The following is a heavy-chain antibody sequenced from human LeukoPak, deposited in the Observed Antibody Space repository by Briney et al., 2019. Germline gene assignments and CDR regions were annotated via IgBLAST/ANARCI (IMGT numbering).Heavy chain of an antibody. Sequence: PGGSLRLSCAASGFTFSSYSMNWVRQAPGKGLEWVSYISSSSSTIYYADSVKGRFTISRDNAKNSLFLQMNSLRAEDTAVYYCAREGDGYNSPIDYWGQGTLVTVSS. V-gene: IGHV3-48*01. CDR1: GFTFSSYS. CDR3: AREGDGYNSPIDY. CDR2: ISSSSSTI. D-gene: IGHD5-24*01. J-gene: IGHJ4*02.